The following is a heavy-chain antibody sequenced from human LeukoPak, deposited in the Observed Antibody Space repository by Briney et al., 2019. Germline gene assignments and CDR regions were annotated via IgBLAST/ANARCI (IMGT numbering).Heavy chain of an antibody. V-gene: IGHV3-21*01. CDR1: GFTFSSYW. D-gene: IGHD6-6*01. CDR2: ISTSSNYI. J-gene: IGHJ4*02. CDR3: ARGEWSSSPFDS. Sequence: PGGSLRLSCAASGFTFSSYWMTWVRQAPGKGLEWVSFISTSSNYIYYADSVKGRFTISRDNAKNSLYLQMNSLRAEDTAVYYCARGEWSSSPFDSWGQGTLVTVSS.